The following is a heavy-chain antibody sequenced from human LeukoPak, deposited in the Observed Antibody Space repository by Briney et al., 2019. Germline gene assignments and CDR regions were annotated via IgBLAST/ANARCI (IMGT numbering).Heavy chain of an antibody. V-gene: IGHV3-53*01. CDR2: IYSGGST. Sequence: GGSLRLSCAASGFTFSSYEMNWVRQAPGKGLEWVSVIYSGGSTYYADSVKGRFTISRDNSKNTLYLQMNSLRAEDTAVYYCARDYYGSGSLDYWGQGTLVTVSS. CDR1: GFTFSSYE. D-gene: IGHD3-10*01. CDR3: ARDYYGSGSLDY. J-gene: IGHJ4*02.